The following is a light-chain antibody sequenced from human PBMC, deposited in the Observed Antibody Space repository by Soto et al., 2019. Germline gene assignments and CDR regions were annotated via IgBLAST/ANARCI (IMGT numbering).Light chain of an antibody. CDR2: IAS. CDR3: QQTSSFPLS. V-gene: IGKV1-39*01. J-gene: IGKJ4*01. Sequence: QMSQSPSSLSASVGDRVSITCRASQTVNNNYVNWYQQKPGEAPKLLIYIASGLQSGVPSRFNGSGSGTDFTLHINSLQPDDVATYFCQQTSSFPLSFGGGPRWRSN. CDR1: QTVNNNY.